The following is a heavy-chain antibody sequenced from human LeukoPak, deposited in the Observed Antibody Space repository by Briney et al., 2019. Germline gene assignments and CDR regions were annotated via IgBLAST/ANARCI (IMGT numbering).Heavy chain of an antibody. CDR3: ARGIAAYDY. V-gene: IGHV3-48*03. D-gene: IGHD6-6*01. CDR2: ISSSGSTI. CDR1: GFPFSSYE. J-gene: IGHJ4*02. Sequence: GSLRLSCAASGFPFSSYEMNWVRQAPGKGLEWVSYISSSGSTIYYADSVKGRFTISRDNTKNSLYLQMNRQRAEDTAVYYCARGIAAYDYWGQGTLVTVSS.